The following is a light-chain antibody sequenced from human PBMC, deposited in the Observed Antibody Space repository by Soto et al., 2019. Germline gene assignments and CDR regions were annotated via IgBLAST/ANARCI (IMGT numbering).Light chain of an antibody. V-gene: IGKV1-5*01. CDR2: AAS. J-gene: IGKJ4*01. CDR3: QHRVNGPT. Sequence: DIQMIQSPATLSASVGDRITITCRASENIFKYVAWYQQTSGSAPNLLIYAASDLESGVPSRFSGSGSGTEFSLTIDNLQPNDSATYYCQHRVNGPTFGGGTKVEIK. CDR1: ENIFKY.